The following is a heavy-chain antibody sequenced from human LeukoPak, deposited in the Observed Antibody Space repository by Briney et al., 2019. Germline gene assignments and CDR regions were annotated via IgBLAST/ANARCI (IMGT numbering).Heavy chain of an antibody. CDR3: ARDLHSGSYSNPGDY. CDR2: ISGSGGST. D-gene: IGHD1-26*01. J-gene: IGHJ4*02. Sequence: GGSLRLSCAAAGFTFSSYAMRWVRQAPGKGLEWVSAISGSGGSTYYADSVKGRFTISRDNSKNTLYLQMNSLRAEDTAVYYCARDLHSGSYSNPGDYWGQGTLVTVSS. V-gene: IGHV3-23*01. CDR1: GFTFSSYA.